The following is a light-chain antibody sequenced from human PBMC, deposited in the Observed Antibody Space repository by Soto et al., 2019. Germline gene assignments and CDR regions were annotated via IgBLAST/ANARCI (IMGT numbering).Light chain of an antibody. CDR3: QQYSSYSWT. CDR1: QSISSW. V-gene: IGKV1-5*01. J-gene: IGKJ1*01. CDR2: DAS. Sequence: DIQMTQSPSTLSASVGDRVTITCRASQSISSWLAWNQQKPGKAPKLLIYDASSLESGVPSRFSGSGSRTGFTLTITSLQPDDFASYYCQQYSSYSWTFGQGTKVEI.